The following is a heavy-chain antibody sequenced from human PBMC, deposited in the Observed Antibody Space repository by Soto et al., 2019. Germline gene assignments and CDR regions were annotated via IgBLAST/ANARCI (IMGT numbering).Heavy chain of an antibody. D-gene: IGHD2-15*01. CDR1: GFTFSNAW. V-gene: IGHV3-15*07. CDR3: TTVPVVVVAADKY. CDR2: IKSKTGGGTT. J-gene: IGHJ4*02. Sequence: SLRLSCAASGFTFSNAWMNWVRQAPGKGLEWVGRIKSKTGGGTTDYAAPVKGRFTISRDDSKNTLYLQMNSLKTEDTAVYYCTTVPVVVVAADKYWGQGTLVTVSS.